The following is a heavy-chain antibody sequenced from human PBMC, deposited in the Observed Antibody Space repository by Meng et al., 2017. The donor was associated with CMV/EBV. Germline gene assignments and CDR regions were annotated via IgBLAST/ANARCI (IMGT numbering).Heavy chain of an antibody. CDR2: IYPGDSDT. CDR1: GYSFSTYW. V-gene: IGHV5-51*01. J-gene: IGHJ6*02. CDR3: ARLCFPGAGGECYYYGMDV. D-gene: IGHD3-16*01. Sequence: GESLKISCQGSGYSFSTYWIGWVRQMPGKGLEWMGIIYPGDSDTRYGPSFQGQVTISVDTSISTAYLQWSSLKASDTAMYYCARLCFPGAGGECYYYGMDVWGQGTTVTVSS.